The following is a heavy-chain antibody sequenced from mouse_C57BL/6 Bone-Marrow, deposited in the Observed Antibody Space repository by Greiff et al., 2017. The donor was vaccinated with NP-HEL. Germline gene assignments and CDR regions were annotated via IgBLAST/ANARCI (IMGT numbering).Heavy chain of an antibody. CDR2: INPNNGGT. D-gene: IGHD2-5*01. CDR1: GYTFTDYY. Sequence: EVQLQQSGPELVKPGASVKISCKASGYTFTDYYMNWVKQSHGKSLEWIGDINPNNGGTSYNQKFKGKATLTVDKSSSTAYMELRSLTSEDSAVYYCAIYYSNAYAMDYWGQGTSVTVSS. J-gene: IGHJ4*01. V-gene: IGHV1-26*01. CDR3: AIYYSNAYAMDY.